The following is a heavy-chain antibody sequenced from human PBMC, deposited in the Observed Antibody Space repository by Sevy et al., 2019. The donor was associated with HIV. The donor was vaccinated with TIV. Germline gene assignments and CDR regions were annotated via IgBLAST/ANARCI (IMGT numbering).Heavy chain of an antibody. Sequence: SETLSLTCTVSNGSISNYYWTWIRQPPGKGLEWIGYIHYSGSTNYNPSLMSRVTISGDTSKSQFSLKLISVTAADTALYYCARGSGMVIGRFWYFDLWGRGTLVTVSS. CDR3: ARGSGMVIGRFWYFDL. D-gene: IGHD2-21*01. CDR2: IHYSGST. J-gene: IGHJ2*01. V-gene: IGHV4-59*01. CDR1: NGSISNYY.